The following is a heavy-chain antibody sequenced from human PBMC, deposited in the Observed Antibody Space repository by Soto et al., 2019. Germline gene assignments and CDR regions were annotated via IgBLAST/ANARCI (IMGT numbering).Heavy chain of an antibody. CDR2: ISPYNGNT. CDR3: ARDFGSDLSAPGAVFDY. V-gene: IGHV1-18*04. CDR1: GYFFTTYG. J-gene: IGHJ4*02. D-gene: IGHD3-3*01. Sequence: ASVKVSCKASGYFFTTYGISWVRQAPGRGLEWMGWISPYNGNTKYAQSFQGRVTMTTDTSTYTAYMELRSLRSDDPAVYYCARDFGSDLSAPGAVFDYWGQGTVVTVSS.